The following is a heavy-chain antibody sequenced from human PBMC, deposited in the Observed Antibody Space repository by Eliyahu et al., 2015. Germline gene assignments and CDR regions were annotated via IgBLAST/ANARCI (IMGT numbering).Heavy chain of an antibody. D-gene: IGHD6-13*01. J-gene: IGHJ1*01. CDR1: GNTFTTYY. CDR2: INPSGGST. Sequence: QVQLVQSGAEVKKPGASVKVSCKPSGNTFTTYYMHWMRQAPGQGPEWMGIINPSGGSTSYAQKFQGRVTMTRDTSTSTVYMELSSLRSEDTAVYYCTTYSSSWPSKWYWGQGTLVTVSS. CDR3: TTYSSSWPSKWY. V-gene: IGHV1-46*03.